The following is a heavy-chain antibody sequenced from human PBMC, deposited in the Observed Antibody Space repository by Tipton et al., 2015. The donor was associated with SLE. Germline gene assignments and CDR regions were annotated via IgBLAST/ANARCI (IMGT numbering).Heavy chain of an antibody. D-gene: IGHD6-19*01. J-gene: IGHJ4*02. CDR3: ARLVGGWHYFDY. CDR2: VYHNGIT. Sequence: TLSLTCSVSGYSISSGFYWGWIRQPPGKGLEWIGSVYHNGITDYNPSLRSRVTTSVDTSKNHFSLKVRSVTAADTAVYYCARLVGGWHYFDYWGQGMLVSVSS. V-gene: IGHV4-38-2*01. CDR1: GYSISSGFY.